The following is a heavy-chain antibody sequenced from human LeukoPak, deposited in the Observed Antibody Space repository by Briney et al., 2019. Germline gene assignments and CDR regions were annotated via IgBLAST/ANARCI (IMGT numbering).Heavy chain of an antibody. V-gene: IGHV3-20*04. CDR2: ISWNGRNT. J-gene: IGHJ4*02. Sequence: PGGSLRLSCAASGFTFDDYDLNWVRQAPGKGLEWVSGISWNGRNTAYAESLKGRFTISRDNAKNSLYLQMNSLRAEDTAVYYCAKSSPPPLRYWGQGTLVTVSS. CDR3: AKSSPPPLRY. CDR1: GFTFDDYD.